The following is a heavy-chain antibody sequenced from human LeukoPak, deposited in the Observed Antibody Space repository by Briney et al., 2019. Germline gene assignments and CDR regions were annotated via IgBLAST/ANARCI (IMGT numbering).Heavy chain of an antibody. CDR3: IISLRYCTSTSCYR. Sequence: GGSLRLSCAASGFTFSSYSMNWVRQAPGKGLEWVSSITSSSRYIYSAYSVKGRYTTSRDNAKNSLYLQMSSLRAEDTALYYCIISLRYCTSTSCYRWGQGTLVTVSS. D-gene: IGHD2-2*01. J-gene: IGHJ4*02. V-gene: IGHV3-21*04. CDR2: ITSSSRYI. CDR1: GFTFSSYS.